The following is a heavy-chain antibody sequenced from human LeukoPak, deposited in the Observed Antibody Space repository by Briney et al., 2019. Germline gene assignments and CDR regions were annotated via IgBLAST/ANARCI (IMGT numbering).Heavy chain of an antibody. CDR3: AIDPIDSTAF. J-gene: IGHJ4*02. D-gene: IGHD2-8*02. CDR2: ISGSGGST. Sequence: PGGSLRLSCAASGFTFSSYAMSWVRQAPGKGLEWVSAISGSGGSTYYADSVKGRFTISRDNSMDTVYLQMNSLRVEDTAIYYCAIDPIDSTAFWGQGTLVTVSS. V-gene: IGHV3-23*01. CDR1: GFTFSSYA.